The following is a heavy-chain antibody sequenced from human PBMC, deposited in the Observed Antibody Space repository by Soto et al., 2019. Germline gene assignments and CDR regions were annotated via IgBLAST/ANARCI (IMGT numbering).Heavy chain of an antibody. D-gene: IGHD3-22*01. Sequence: SETLSLTCTVSGGSISSYYWSWIRQPPGKGLEWIGYIYYSGSTNYNPSLKSRVTISVDTSKNQFSLKLSSVTAADTAVYYCARGSWYYDSSGYYFDYWGQVTLGTVAS. V-gene: IGHV4-59*01. J-gene: IGHJ4*02. CDR2: IYYSGST. CDR3: ARGSWYYDSSGYYFDY. CDR1: GGSISSYY.